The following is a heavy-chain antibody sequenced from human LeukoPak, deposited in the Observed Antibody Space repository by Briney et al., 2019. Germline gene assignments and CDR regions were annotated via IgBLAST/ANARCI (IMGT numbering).Heavy chain of an antibody. D-gene: IGHD5-12*01. J-gene: IGHJ6*02. CDR1: GASISSSDSY. CDR2: IYRSGST. CDR3: ARRGQDLGIKV. V-gene: IGHV4-39*02. Sequence: PSETLSLTCTVSGASISSSDSYWSWLRQSPGKGLEWIGSIYRSGSTSYNPSLQSRVTVSEDTSKNHFSLTLSFVTAADTAVYYCARRGQDLGIKVWGHGTTVTVSS.